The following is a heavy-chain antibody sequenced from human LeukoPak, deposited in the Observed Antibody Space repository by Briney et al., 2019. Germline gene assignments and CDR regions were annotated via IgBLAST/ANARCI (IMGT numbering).Heavy chain of an antibody. CDR2: IYHSGST. Sequence: SQTLSLTCAVSGNSLSSGYYWGWIRQTPGKGLEWIGSIYHSGSTYYNPSLKSRVTISVDTSKNQFSLNLRSVTAADTAVYYCEGQYDSSAYFFYWGQGTLGTVSS. V-gene: IGHV4-38-2*01. CDR1: GNSLSSGYY. CDR3: EGQYDSSAYFFY. D-gene: IGHD3-22*01. J-gene: IGHJ4*02.